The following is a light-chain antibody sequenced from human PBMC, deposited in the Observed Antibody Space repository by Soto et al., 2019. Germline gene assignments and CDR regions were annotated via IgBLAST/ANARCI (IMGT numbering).Light chain of an antibody. CDR1: QSITNI. CDR2: AAS. V-gene: IGKV1-39*01. CDR3: LQSYTTLRLS. J-gene: IGKJ4*01. Sequence: DIQMTQSPSSLSASVGDKLTITCRANQSITNILNWYQKKPGEVPKLLIYAASRLESGVPSRFSGTGSGTDFALTINTLQPDDFATYYCLQSYTTLRLSIGGGTRVEFK.